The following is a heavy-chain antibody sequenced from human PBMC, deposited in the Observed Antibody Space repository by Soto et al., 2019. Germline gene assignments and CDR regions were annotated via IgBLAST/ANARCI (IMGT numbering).Heavy chain of an antibody. D-gene: IGHD4-17*01. CDR1: GGTFSTYG. V-gene: IGHV1-69*13. J-gene: IGHJ4*02. CDR3: AREFDPYYGGNSLSLDY. Sequence: QVQMVQSGAEVKKPRSSVKVSCKASGGTFSTYGINWVRMAPGQGLEWMGWIIPKFGTTKNAQKFQGRVTITADESTNTAYMELKYLRSEDTAVYFCAREFDPYYGGNSLSLDYWGQGTLVTVSS. CDR2: IIPKFGTT.